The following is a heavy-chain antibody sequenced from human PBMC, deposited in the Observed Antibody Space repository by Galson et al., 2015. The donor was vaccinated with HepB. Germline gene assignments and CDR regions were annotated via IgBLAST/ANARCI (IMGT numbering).Heavy chain of an antibody. D-gene: IGHD3-3*01. J-gene: IGHJ6*02. CDR2: IKQDGSEK. V-gene: IGHV3-7*05. CDR3: ARDFWDLGLYGMDV. CDR1: GFTFSSYW. Sequence: SLRLSCAASGFTFSSYWMSWVRQAPGKGLEWVANIKQDGSEKYYVDSVKGRFTISRDNAKNSLYLQMNSLRAEDTAVYYCARDFWDLGLYGMDVWGQGTTVTVSS.